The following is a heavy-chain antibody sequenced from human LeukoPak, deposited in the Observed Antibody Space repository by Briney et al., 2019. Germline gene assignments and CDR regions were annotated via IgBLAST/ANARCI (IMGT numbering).Heavy chain of an antibody. J-gene: IGHJ6*02. Sequence: GGFLRLSCAASGFTFSSYGMQWVRQAPGKGLEWVAVISYDGSNKYYADSVKGRFTISRDNSKNTLYLQMNSLRAEDTAVYYCAKGHGRPIYYYYGMDVWGQGTTVTVSS. CDR1: GFTFSSYG. CDR2: ISYDGSNK. CDR3: AKGHGRPIYYYYGMDV. V-gene: IGHV3-30*18.